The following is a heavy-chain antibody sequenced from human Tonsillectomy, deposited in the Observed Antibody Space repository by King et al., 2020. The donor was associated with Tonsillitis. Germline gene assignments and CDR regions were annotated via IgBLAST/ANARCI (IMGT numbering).Heavy chain of an antibody. Sequence: LQLQESGPGLVKPSETLSLTCTVSGGSISSSSYYWGWIRQPPGKGLEWIGSIYYSGSTYYNPSLKSRVTISVDTSKNQFSLKLSSVTAADTAGYYCARRGRITMVRGVMRYYGMDVWGQGTTVTVSS. CDR1: GGSISSSSYY. CDR3: ARRGRITMVRGVMRYYGMDV. V-gene: IGHV4-39*07. D-gene: IGHD3-10*01. J-gene: IGHJ6*02. CDR2: IYYSGST.